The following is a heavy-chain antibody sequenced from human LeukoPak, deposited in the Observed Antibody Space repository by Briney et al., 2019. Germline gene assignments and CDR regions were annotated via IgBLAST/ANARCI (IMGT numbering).Heavy chain of an antibody. V-gene: IGHV3-48*02. CDR2: ISHTSDAI. J-gene: IGHJ4*02. CDR1: GFTFSTYG. CDR3: ARASPSGYDY. Sequence: PGGSLRLSCAASGFTFSTYGMNWVRQAPGKGLEWVSYISHTSDAIYYPDSVKGRFTISRDNAKNSLYLQMNSLRDEDTAVYYCARASPSGYDYWGQGALVTVSS. D-gene: IGHD3-22*01.